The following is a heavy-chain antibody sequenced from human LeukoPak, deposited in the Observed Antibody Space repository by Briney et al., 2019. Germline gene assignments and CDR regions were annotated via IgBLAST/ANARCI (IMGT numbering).Heavy chain of an antibody. Sequence: GGSLRLSCAASGFTFSSYGMHWVRQAPGKGLEWVAVISYDGSNKYYADSVKGRFTISRDNSKNTLYLQMNSLRAEDTAVYYCAAIDDIAAAGLDYWGQGTLVTVSS. J-gene: IGHJ4*02. CDR3: AAIDDIAAAGLDY. CDR2: ISYDGSNK. V-gene: IGHV3-30*03. CDR1: GFTFSSYG. D-gene: IGHD6-13*01.